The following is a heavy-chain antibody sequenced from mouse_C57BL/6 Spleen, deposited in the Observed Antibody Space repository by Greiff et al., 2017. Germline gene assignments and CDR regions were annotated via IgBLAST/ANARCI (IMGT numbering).Heavy chain of an antibody. CDR3: ARRETTMDAIDY. CDR1: GYTFTSYW. Sequence: VQLQQPGAELVKPGASVKMSCKASGYTFTSYWITWVKQRPGQGLEWIGDIYPCSGSTNYNEKFKSKATLTVDTSSNTVYMQLSSLTSEDSAVYYCARRETTMDAIDYWGQGTSVTVSS. D-gene: IGHD5-5*01. CDR2: IYPCSGST. V-gene: IGHV1-55*01. J-gene: IGHJ4*01.